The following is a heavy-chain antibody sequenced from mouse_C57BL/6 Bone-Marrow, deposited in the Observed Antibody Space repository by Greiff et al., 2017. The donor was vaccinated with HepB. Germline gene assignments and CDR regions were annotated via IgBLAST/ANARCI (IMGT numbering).Heavy chain of an antibody. CDR3: TLIYDGYYTSPPFAY. D-gene: IGHD2-3*01. V-gene: IGHV6-6*01. CDR2: IRNKANNHAT. CDR1: GFTFSDAW. J-gene: IGHJ3*01. Sequence: DVHLVESGGGLVQPGGSMKLSCAASGFTFSDAWMDWVRQSPEKGLEWVAEIRNKANNHATYYAESVKGRFTISRDDSKSSVYLQMNSLRAEDTGIYYCTLIYDGYYTSPPFAYWGQGTLVTVSA.